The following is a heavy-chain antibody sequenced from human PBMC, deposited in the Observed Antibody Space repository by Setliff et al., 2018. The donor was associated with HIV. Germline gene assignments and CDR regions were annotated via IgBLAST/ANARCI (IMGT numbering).Heavy chain of an antibody. CDR3: AREVGGRNTLGSCVLDY. CDR1: GGTFGNYG. CDR2: IITILGIP. V-gene: IGHV1-69*10. Sequence: SVKVSCKASGGTFGNYGVGWVRQAPGQGLEWMGGIITILGIPNYAPKFQHRVTISADESTKTIYMELSNLKSDDTAVYFCAREVGGRNTLGSCVLDYWGQGTPVTVSS. J-gene: IGHJ4*02. D-gene: IGHD1-26*01.